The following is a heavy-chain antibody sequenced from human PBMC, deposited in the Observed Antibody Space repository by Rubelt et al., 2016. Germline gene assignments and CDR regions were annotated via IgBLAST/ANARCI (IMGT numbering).Heavy chain of an antibody. V-gene: IGHV2-70*01. J-gene: IGHJ4*02. D-gene: IGHD1-1*01. CDR3: ARTQTETEPDY. CDR2: IDWDDDK. CDR1: GFSLSTSGMC. Sequence: QVTLRESGPALVRPTQTLTLTCTFSGFSLSTSGMCVSWIRQPPGKALEWLALIDWDDDKYYSTSLRTRLTISKDTSKNQVVLTMTDTDPVDTATYSRARTQTETEPDYWGQGTLATVSS.